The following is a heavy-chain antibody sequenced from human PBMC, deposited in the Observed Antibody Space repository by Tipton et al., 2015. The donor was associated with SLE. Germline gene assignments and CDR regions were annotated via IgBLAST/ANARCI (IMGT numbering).Heavy chain of an antibody. CDR3: ARAVVTLDY. Sequence: SLRLSCAASGFTFSTYAMHWVRQAPGKELEWVAIVSYDGSNTVYADSVKGRFTISRDNSKNTLYLQMNSLRAEDTAVYYCARAVVTLDYWGQGTLVTVSS. CDR2: VSYDGSNT. J-gene: IGHJ4*02. CDR1: GFTFSTYA. D-gene: IGHD3-22*01. V-gene: IGHV3-30*04.